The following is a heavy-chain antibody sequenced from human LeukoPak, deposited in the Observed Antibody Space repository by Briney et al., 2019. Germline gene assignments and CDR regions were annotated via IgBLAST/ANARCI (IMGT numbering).Heavy chain of an antibody. V-gene: IGHV4-61*02. J-gene: IGHJ4*02. CDR1: SGSISSGSYY. Sequence: QASETLSLTCTVSSGSISSGSYYWSWIRQPAGKGLEWIGRIYTSGSTNYNPSLKSRVTISLDTSENHFSLKLSSVTAADTAVYYCARVTTGGYYNYWGQGTLVTVSS. D-gene: IGHD3-22*01. CDR2: IYTSGST. CDR3: ARVTTGGYYNY.